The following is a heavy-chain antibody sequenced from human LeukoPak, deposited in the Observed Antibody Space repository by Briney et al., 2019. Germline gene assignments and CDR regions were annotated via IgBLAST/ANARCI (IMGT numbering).Heavy chain of an antibody. CDR1: GGSISSYY. J-gene: IGHJ6*03. Sequence: SETLSLTCTVSGGSISSYYWSWIRQPPGKGLEWIGYIHYSGSTSYNPSLKSRVTISVDTSKNQISLKLSSVTAADTAVYYCARGLIAVAGRRGYYYYMDVWGKGTTVTVSS. CDR3: ARGLIAVAGRRGYYYYMDV. V-gene: IGHV4-59*12. D-gene: IGHD6-19*01. CDR2: IHYSGST.